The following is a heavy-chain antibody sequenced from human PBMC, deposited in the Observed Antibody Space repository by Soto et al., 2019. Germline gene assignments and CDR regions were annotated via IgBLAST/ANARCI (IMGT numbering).Heavy chain of an antibody. CDR3: ARLSPYSNYYFDY. V-gene: IGHV5-51*01. Sequence: GEAAKALVKGSGESFTTYWGGAGPQMPGKGLEWMGIIYPGASDTRYSPSFQGQVTISADKSISTAYLQWSSLKASDTAMYYCARLSPYSNYYFDYWGQGTLVTVSS. D-gene: IGHD4-4*01. CDR2: IYPGASDT. CDR1: GESFTTYW. J-gene: IGHJ4*02.